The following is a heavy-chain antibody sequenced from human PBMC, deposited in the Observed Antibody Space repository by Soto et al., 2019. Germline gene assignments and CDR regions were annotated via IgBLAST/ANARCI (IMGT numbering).Heavy chain of an antibody. Sequence: GGSLRLSCAASGFTFSSYAMHWVRQAPGKGLEWVAVISYDGSNKYYADSVKGRFTISRDNSKNTLYLQMNSLRAEDTAVYYCARDLGAERPAEPEYSSTYYYGMDVWGQGTTVTVSS. CDR1: GFTFSSYA. D-gene: IGHD6-6*01. CDR2: ISYDGSNK. CDR3: ARDLGAERPAEPEYSSTYYYGMDV. V-gene: IGHV3-30-3*01. J-gene: IGHJ6*02.